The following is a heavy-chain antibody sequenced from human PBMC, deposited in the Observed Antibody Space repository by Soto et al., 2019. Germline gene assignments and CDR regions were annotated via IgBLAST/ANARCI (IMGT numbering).Heavy chain of an antibody. D-gene: IGHD5-18*01. CDR2: IYYSGGT. J-gene: IGHJ4*02. CDR1: GDSSSSDY. Sequence: SETLSLTCSVSGDSSSSDYWSWIRQPPGKGLEWIGYIYYSGGTYYNPSLKSRVTISMDRSKRQVSLKLTSVSAADTAFYHCAGHRKTDMVFESWGQGTLVTVSS. CDR3: AGHRKTDMVFES. V-gene: IGHV4-59*08.